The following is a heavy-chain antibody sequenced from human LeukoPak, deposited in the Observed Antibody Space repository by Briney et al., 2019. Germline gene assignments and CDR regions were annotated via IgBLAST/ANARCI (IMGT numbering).Heavy chain of an antibody. D-gene: IGHD1-26*01. Sequence: PGGSLRLSCAASGFTFSDYFMSWVRQAPGKGLEWVANIKQDGSEKYYVDSVKGRFTISRDNAKNSLYLQMNSLRAEDTAVYYCARVSEGGFDPWGQGTLVTVSS. CDR3: ARVSEGGFDP. V-gene: IGHV3-7*03. CDR2: IKQDGSEK. J-gene: IGHJ5*02. CDR1: GFTFSDYF.